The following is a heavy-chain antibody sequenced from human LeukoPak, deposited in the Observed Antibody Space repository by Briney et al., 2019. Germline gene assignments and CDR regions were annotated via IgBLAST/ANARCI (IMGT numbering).Heavy chain of an antibody. CDR1: GYTFTSYG. CDR2: ISAYNGNT. J-gene: IGHJ3*02. V-gene: IGHV1-18*01. Sequence: ASVKVSCKASGYTFTSYGISWVRQAPGQGLEWMGWISAYNGNTNYAQKLQGRVTMTTDTSTSTAYMELRSLRSDDTAVYYCARVPRPYCSSTSCYEAGSAFDIWGQGTMVTVSS. D-gene: IGHD2-2*01. CDR3: ARVPRPYCSSTSCYEAGSAFDI.